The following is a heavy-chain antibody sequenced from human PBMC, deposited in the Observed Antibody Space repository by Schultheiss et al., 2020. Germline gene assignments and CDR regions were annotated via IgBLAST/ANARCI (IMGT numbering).Heavy chain of an antibody. J-gene: IGHJ5*02. CDR3: AREQWLVGYNWFDP. D-gene: IGHD6-19*01. CDR1: GGSISSYY. Sequence: SETLSLTCTVSGGSISSYYWSWIRQPPGKGLEWIGYIYYSGSTNYNPSLKSRVTISVDTSKNQFSLKLSSVTAADTAVYYCAREQWLVGYNWFDPWGQGTLVTVYS. CDR2: IYYSGST. V-gene: IGHV4-59*01.